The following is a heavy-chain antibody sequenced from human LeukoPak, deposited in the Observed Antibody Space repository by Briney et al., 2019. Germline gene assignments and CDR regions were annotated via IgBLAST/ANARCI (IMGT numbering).Heavy chain of an antibody. V-gene: IGHV3-53*01. D-gene: IGHD1-26*01. CDR1: GFTVSSNY. CDR2: IYSGGST. Sequence: GGSLRLSCAASGFTVSSNYMSWVRQAPGKGLEWVSVIYSGGSTYYADSVKGRFTISGDNSKNTLYLQMNSLRAEDTAVYYCAREGGNGSYSFFDYWGQGTLVTVSS. CDR3: AREGGNGSYSFFDY. J-gene: IGHJ4*02.